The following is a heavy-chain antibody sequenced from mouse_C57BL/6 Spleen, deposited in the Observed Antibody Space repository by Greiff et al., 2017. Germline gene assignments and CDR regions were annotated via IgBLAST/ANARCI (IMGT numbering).Heavy chain of an antibody. V-gene: IGHV5-17*01. CDR3: AKGELGYYFDY. J-gene: IGHJ2*01. CDR2: ISSGSSTI. CDR1: GFTFSDYG. Sequence: DVKLVESGGGLVKPGGSLKLSCAASGFTFSDYGMHWVRQAPEKGLEWVAYISSGSSTIYYADTVKGRFTISRDNAKNTLFLQMTSLRSEDTAMYYCAKGELGYYFDYWGQGTTLTVSS. D-gene: IGHD4-1*01.